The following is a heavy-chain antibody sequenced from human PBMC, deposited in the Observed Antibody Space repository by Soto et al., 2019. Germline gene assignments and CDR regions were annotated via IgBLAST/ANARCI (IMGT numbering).Heavy chain of an antibody. D-gene: IGHD4-17*01. Sequence: GGSLRLSCAASGFTFSSYSMNWVRQAPGKGLEWVSYISSSSSTIYYADSVKGRFTISRDNAKNSLYLQMNSLRAEDTAVYYCAKEGLEWVTTVFDYWGQGTLVTVSS. CDR1: GFTFSSYS. CDR2: ISSSSSTI. J-gene: IGHJ4*02. V-gene: IGHV3-48*01. CDR3: AKEGLEWVTTVFDY.